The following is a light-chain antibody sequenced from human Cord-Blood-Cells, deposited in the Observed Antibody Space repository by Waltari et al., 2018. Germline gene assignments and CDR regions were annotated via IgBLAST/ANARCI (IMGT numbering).Light chain of an antibody. CDR1: SSDVGGYNY. Sequence: QSALTQTASVSGSPGQSITISCTGTSSDVGGYNYVSWYQQHPGKAPKLMVYDVSNRPSGVSSRFAGSKSGNTASLTISVLQAEDEADYYCSSYTSSSTYVFGTGTKVTVL. J-gene: IGLJ1*01. CDR3: SSYTSSSTYV. CDR2: DVS. V-gene: IGLV2-14*01.